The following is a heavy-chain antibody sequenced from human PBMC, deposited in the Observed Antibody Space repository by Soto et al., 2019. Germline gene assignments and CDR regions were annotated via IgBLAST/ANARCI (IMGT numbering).Heavy chain of an antibody. V-gene: IGHV3-48*02. CDR3: AREGWGIPLESFQH. Sequence: GSLRLSCAASGFTFSSYSMNWVRQAPGKGLEWVSYISSSSSTIYYADSVKGRFTISRDNAKNSLYLQMNSLRDEDTAVYYCAREGWGIPLESFQHWGQGTLVTVSS. CDR1: GFTFSSYS. D-gene: IGHD6-13*01. J-gene: IGHJ1*01. CDR2: ISSSSSTI.